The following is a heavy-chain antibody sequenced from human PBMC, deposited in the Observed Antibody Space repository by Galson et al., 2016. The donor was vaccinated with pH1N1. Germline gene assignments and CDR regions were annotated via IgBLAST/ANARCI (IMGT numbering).Heavy chain of an antibody. J-gene: IGHJ6*02. Sequence: TLSLTCTVSVGSISSDSYYWSWIRQPAGKGLEWIGRIYTSGSTNYNPSLKSRVTISVDTSKNQFSLKLSSVTAADTAVYYCACEDRIAAVGSTGYYYDGMDVWGQGTTVTVSS. CDR3: ACEDRIAAVGSTGYYYDGMDV. CDR2: IYTSGST. CDR1: VGSISSDSYY. D-gene: IGHD6-13*01. V-gene: IGHV4-61*02.